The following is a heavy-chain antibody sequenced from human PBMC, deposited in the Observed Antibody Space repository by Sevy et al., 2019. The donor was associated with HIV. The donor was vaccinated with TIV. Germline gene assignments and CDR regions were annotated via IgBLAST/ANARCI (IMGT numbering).Heavy chain of an antibody. CDR2: ISGSGYLT. CDR1: GFTFSSYA. J-gene: IGHJ4*02. D-gene: IGHD3-22*01. V-gene: IGHV3-23*01. Sequence: GGSLRLSCAASGFTFSSYAMSWVRQAPGKGLEWVSAISGSGYLTYYTDSVKGRCTISRDNSKNTLYLQMNSMIAEDTAVYYCAKEGGVYYYDSSGLFDYWGQGTLVTVSS. CDR3: AKEGGVYYYDSSGLFDY.